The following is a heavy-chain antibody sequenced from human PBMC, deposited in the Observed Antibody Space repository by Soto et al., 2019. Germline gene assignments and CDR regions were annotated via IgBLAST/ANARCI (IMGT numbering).Heavy chain of an antibody. V-gene: IGHV4-34*01. CDR3: AGDKQQLEPYYYYYMDV. Sequence: SETLSLTCAVYGGSFSGYYWSWIRQPPGKGLEWIGEINHSGSTNYNPSLKSRVTISVDTSKNQFSLKLSSVTAADTAVYYCAGDKQQLEPYYYYYMDVWGKGTKVTVSS. CDR2: INHSGST. J-gene: IGHJ6*03. D-gene: IGHD6-13*01. CDR1: GGSFSGYY.